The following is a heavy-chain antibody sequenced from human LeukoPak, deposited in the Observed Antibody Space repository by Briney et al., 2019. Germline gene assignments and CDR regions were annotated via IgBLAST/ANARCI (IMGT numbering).Heavy chain of an antibody. D-gene: IGHD5-18*01. J-gene: IGHJ5*02. CDR2: IYTSGST. CDR1: GGSISSGSYY. CDR3: ARDPNEYSYGYNWFDP. V-gene: IGHV4-61*02. Sequence: PSQTLSLTCTVSGGSISSGSYYWSWIRQPAGKGLEWIGRIYTSGSTNYNPSLKSRVTISVDTSKNQFSLKLSSVTAADTAVYYCARDPNEYSYGYNWFDPWGQGTLVTVSS.